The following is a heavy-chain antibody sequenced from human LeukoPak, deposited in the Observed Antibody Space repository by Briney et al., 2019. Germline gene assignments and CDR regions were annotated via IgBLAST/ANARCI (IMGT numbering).Heavy chain of an antibody. Sequence: GGSLRLSCAASGFTFSSYAMSWVRQAPGKGLEWVSSISDNGGSTYSADSVKGRFTISRDNSKNTLYLQMNSLRAEDTAVYYCAREFGLITSHWGQGILVTVSS. CDR2: ISDNGGST. V-gene: IGHV3-23*01. CDR3: AREFGLITSH. CDR1: GFTFSSYA. D-gene: IGHD3/OR15-3a*01. J-gene: IGHJ1*01.